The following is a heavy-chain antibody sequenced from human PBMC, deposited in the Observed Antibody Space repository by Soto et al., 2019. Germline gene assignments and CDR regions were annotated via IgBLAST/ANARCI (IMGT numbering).Heavy chain of an antibody. J-gene: IGHJ6*02. CDR1: GGTFSSYA. Sequence: VASVKVSCKASGGTFSSYAISWVRQAPGQGLEWMGGIIPIFGTANYAQKFQGRVTITADESTSTAYMELSSLRSEDTAVYYCARSSRGFGVVIEDYYYGMDVWGQGTTVTVSS. D-gene: IGHD3-3*01. V-gene: IGHV1-69*13. CDR2: IIPIFGTA. CDR3: ARSSRGFGVVIEDYYYGMDV.